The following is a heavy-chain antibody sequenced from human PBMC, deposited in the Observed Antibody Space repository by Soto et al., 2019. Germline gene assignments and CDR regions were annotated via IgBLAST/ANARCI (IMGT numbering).Heavy chain of an antibody. CDR1: GGSISSGDYY. CDR2: IYYSGST. Sequence: PSETLSLTCTVSGGSISSGDYYWSWIRQPPGKGLEWIGYIYYSGSTYYNPSLKSRVTISVDTSKNQFSLKLSSVTAADTAVYYCARGTVVVVAAIPENWFDPWGQGTLVTVSS. V-gene: IGHV4-30-4*01. CDR3: ARGTVVVVAAIPENWFDP. D-gene: IGHD2-15*01. J-gene: IGHJ5*02.